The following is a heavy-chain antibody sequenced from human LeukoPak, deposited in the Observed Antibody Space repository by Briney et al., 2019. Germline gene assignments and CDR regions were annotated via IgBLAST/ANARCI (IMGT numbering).Heavy chain of an antibody. CDR2: IYYSGSA. V-gene: IGHV4-30-4*01. J-gene: IGHJ4*02. D-gene: IGHD4-17*01. Sequence: SQTLCLTCTVSGGSISSGDYYWSWIRQPPGKGLEWIGYIYYSGSAYYNPSLQSRVIISVDTSKNQFSLKLTSVTAADTAVYYCARALYSMTTVTTEYWFDYWGQGTLVTVSS. CDR3: ARALYSMTTVTTEYWFDY. CDR1: GGSISSGDYY.